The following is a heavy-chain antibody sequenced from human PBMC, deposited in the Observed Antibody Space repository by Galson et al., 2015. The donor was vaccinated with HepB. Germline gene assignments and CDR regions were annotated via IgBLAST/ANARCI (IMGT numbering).Heavy chain of an antibody. CDR3: ARQVRERLQLASFDRRNYFDY. Sequence: TLSLTCTVSGGAISSSCYYWGWIRQPPGKGLEWIGNIHYRGSTYYNPSLKSRVTISLDTSKNQFSLKLSSVTAADTAVYYCARQVRERLQLASFDRRNYFDYWGQGTLVTVSS. J-gene: IGHJ4*02. D-gene: IGHD5-24*01. CDR1: GGAISSSCYY. V-gene: IGHV4-39*01. CDR2: IHYRGST.